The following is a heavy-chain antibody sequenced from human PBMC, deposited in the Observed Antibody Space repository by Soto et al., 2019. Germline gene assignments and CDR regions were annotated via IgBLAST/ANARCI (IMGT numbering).Heavy chain of an antibody. CDR1: GYTFTSYA. J-gene: IGHJ5*02. V-gene: IGHV1-3*01. D-gene: IGHD3-3*01. CDR2: INAGNGNT. CDR3: ARDQSTYYDFWSGYYLGRFDP. Sequence: ASVKVSCKASGYTFTSYAMHWVRQAPGQRLEWMGWINAGNGNTKYSQKFQGRVTITRDTSASTAYMELSSLRSEDTAVYYCARDQSTYYDFWSGYYLGRFDPWGQGTLVTVSS.